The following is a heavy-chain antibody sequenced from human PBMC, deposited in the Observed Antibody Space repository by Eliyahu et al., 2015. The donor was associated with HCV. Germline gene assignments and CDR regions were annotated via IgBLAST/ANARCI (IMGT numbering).Heavy chain of an antibody. CDR3: ARGEGRGYYYGMDV. V-gene: IGHV4-34*01. Sequence: QVQLQQWGAGLLKPSETLSLTCAVYGGSLSGYYWSWIRQPPGKGLEWIGEINHSGSTNYNPSLKSRVTISVDTSKNQFSLKLSSVTAADTAVYSCARGEGRGYYYGMDVWGRGTTVTVSS. J-gene: IGHJ6*02. CDR2: INHSGST. CDR1: GGSLSGYY.